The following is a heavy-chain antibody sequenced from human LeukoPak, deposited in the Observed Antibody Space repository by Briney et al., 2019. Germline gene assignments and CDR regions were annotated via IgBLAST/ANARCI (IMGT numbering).Heavy chain of an antibody. J-gene: IGHJ5*02. CDR3: ARPIAGGWYGDWFDP. CDR1: GYTFTSYG. CDR2: ISAYNGNT. Sequence: GASVKVSCKASGYTFTSYGISWVRQAPGQGLEWMGWISAYNGNTNYAQKLQGRVTMTTDTSTSTAYMELRSLRSDDTAVYYCARPIAGGWYGDWFDPWGQGTLVTVSS. D-gene: IGHD6-19*01. V-gene: IGHV1-18*01.